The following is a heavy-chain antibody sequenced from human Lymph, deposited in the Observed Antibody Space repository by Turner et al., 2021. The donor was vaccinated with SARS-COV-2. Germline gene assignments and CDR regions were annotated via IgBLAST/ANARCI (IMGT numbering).Heavy chain of an antibody. CDR1: GFTFRTYS. Sequence: EVQLVESGGGLVKPGGSLRLSCAAPGFTFRTYSKNWVRQAPGKGLELISSISSSSSYIYYADSVKGRFTISRDDAKNSLYLQMNSLRAEDTAVYYCARDIPTTADYFDYWGQGTLVTVSS. D-gene: IGHD4-17*01. J-gene: IGHJ4*02. CDR3: ARDIPTTADYFDY. CDR2: ISSSSSYI. V-gene: IGHV3-21*01.